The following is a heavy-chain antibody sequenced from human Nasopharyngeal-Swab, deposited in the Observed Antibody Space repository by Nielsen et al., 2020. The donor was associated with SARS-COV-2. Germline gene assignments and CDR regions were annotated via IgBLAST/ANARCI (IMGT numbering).Heavy chain of an antibody. Sequence: GESLKISCGASGFTFSSYWMSWVRQAPGKGLEWVANIKQDGSEKYYVDSVKGRFTISRDNAKNSLYLQMNSLRAEDTAVYYCARDGRAYYYGSGSYYNNYYYYGMDVWGQGTTVTVSS. CDR3: ARDGRAYYYGSGSYYNNYYYYGMDV. D-gene: IGHD3-10*01. CDR1: GFTFSSYW. J-gene: IGHJ6*02. CDR2: IKQDGSEK. V-gene: IGHV3-7*01.